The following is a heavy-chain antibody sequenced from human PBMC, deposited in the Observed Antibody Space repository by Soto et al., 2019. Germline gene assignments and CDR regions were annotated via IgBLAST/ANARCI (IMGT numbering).Heavy chain of an antibody. V-gene: IGHV1-69*01. CDR3: AREAREGYCSSTSCPYYYYGMDV. CDR2: IIPIFGTA. D-gene: IGHD2-2*01. CDR1: GGTFSSYA. Sequence: QVQLVQSGAEVKKPGSSVKVSCKASGGTFSSYAISWVRQAPGQGLEWMGGIIPIFGTANYAQKFQGRVTITADESTSTAYMELSSLRSEDTAVYYCAREAREGYCSSTSCPYYYYGMDVWGQGTTVIVSS. J-gene: IGHJ6*02.